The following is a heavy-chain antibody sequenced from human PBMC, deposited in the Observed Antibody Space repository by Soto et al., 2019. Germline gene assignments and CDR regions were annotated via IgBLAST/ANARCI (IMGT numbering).Heavy chain of an antibody. CDR2: IKQDGSEK. CDR3: ARDLSSSWYLIQGYYMDV. V-gene: IGHV3-7*01. J-gene: IGHJ6*03. Sequence: GGSLRLSCAASGFTFSSYWMSWVRQAPGKGLEWVANIKQDGSEKYYVDSVKGRFTISRDNAKNSLCLQMNSLRAEDTAVYYCARDLSSSWYLIQGYYMDVWGKGTTVTVSS. CDR1: GFTFSSYW. D-gene: IGHD6-13*01.